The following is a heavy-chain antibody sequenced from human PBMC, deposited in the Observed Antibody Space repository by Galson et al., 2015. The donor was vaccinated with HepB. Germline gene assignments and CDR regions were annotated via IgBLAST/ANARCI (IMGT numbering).Heavy chain of an antibody. D-gene: IGHD3-10*01. CDR3: ARARLSSYGSGSPALHYYYGMDV. CDR2: IWYDGSNK. Sequence: SLRLSCAASGFTFSSYGMHWVRQAPGKGLEWVAVIWYDGSNKYYADSVKGRFTISRDNSKNTLYLQMNSLRAEDTAVYYCARARLSSYGSGSPALHYYYGMDVWGQGTTVTVSS. J-gene: IGHJ6*02. V-gene: IGHV3-33*08. CDR1: GFTFSSYG.